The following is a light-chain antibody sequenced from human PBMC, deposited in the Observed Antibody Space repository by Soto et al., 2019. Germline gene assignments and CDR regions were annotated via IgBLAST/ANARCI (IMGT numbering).Light chain of an antibody. Sequence: QSVLTRPPSASGTPGRRVTISCSGSNSNIGTNSMNWYQQLPGTAPKLLIHSDNQRPSGVPDRFSGSKSGPSASLAISGLQSEDEADYYCAAWDGSLNGWVFGGGTKLTVL. V-gene: IGLV1-44*01. CDR3: AAWDGSLNGWV. CDR2: SDN. CDR1: NSNIGTNS. J-gene: IGLJ3*02.